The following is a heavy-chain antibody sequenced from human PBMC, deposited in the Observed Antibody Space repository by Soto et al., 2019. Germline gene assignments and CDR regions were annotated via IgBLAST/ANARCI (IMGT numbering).Heavy chain of an antibody. D-gene: IGHD4-17*01. CDR3: ARDTAHWFDP. J-gene: IGHJ5*02. V-gene: IGHV3-48*01. Sequence: EVQLVESGGGLVQPGGSLRLSCAASGFTFSTYHMNWVRQAPGKGLEWVSYISSSAYTIHYADSVKGRFTISRDNAKNSLYLQMNSLRAEDTAVYYCARDTAHWFDPWGQGTLVTVSS. CDR2: ISSSAYTI. CDR1: GFTFSTYH.